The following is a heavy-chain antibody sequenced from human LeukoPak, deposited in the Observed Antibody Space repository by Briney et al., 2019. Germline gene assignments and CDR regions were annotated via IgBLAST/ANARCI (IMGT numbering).Heavy chain of an antibody. CDR2: INHSGST. Sequence: SETLSLTCAVYGGSFSGYYWSWIRQPPGKGVEWIGEINHSGSTNYNPSLKSRVTISVDTSKNQFSLKLSSVTAADTAVYYCARWVSSWYRWFDPWGQGTLVTVSS. CDR3: ARWVSSWYRWFDP. CDR1: GGSFSGYY. J-gene: IGHJ5*02. D-gene: IGHD6-13*01. V-gene: IGHV4-34*01.